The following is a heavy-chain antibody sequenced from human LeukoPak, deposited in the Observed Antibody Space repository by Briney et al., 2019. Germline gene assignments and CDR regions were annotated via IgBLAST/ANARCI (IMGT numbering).Heavy chain of an antibody. CDR2: IWYDGSNK. Sequence: GGSLRLSCAASGFTFSSYGMHGVRQAPGKGLEWVAVIWYDGSNKYYADSVKGRFTISRDNSKNTLYLQMNSLRAEDTAVYYCARGWLGTWIQLWPDYYYYGMDVWGQGTTVTVSS. CDR3: ARGWLGTWIQLWPDYYYYGMDV. CDR1: GFTFSSYG. V-gene: IGHV3-33*01. D-gene: IGHD5-18*01. J-gene: IGHJ6*02.